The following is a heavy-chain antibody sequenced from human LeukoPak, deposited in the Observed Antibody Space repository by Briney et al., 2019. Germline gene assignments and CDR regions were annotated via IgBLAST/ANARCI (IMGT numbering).Heavy chain of an antibody. CDR3: AKDLVRDYTGGVDY. D-gene: IGHD3-16*01. CDR1: GFTFSSYA. V-gene: IGHV3-23*01. Sequence: GGSLRLSCAASGFTFSSYAMSWVRQAPGKGLEWVSAISGSGGSTYYADSVKGRFTISRDNSKNTLYLQMNSLRAEDTAVYYCAKDLVRDYTGGVDYWGQGTLVTVSS. J-gene: IGHJ4*02. CDR2: ISGSGGST.